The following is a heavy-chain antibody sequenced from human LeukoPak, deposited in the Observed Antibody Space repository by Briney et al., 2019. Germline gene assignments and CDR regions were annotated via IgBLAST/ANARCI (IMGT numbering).Heavy chain of an antibody. CDR1: GFTFSRYS. CDR3: AGERGVIITY. J-gene: IGHJ4*02. D-gene: IGHD3-10*01. V-gene: IGHV3-48*01. CDR2: ISSSSSTI. Sequence: GGSLRLSCAASGFTFSRYSMNWVRQAPGKGLEWVSYISSSSSTIYYADSVKGRFTISRDNSKNTLYLQMNSLRAEDTAVYYCAGERGVIITYGGQGTLVTVSS.